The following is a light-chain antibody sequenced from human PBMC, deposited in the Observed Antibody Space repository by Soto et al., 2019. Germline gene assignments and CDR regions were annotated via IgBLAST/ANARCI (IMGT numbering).Light chain of an antibody. CDR1: QSISSQ. Sequence: ETVLTQSPATLSLSPGERATLSCRASQSISSQLAWYQQKPGQAPRLLIHDASNRATGIPARFSGSGSGTDFTLTISRLEPEDFAVYHCQQYGSSGTFGQGTKVDIK. J-gene: IGKJ1*01. CDR2: DAS. V-gene: IGKV3-11*01. CDR3: QQYGSSGT.